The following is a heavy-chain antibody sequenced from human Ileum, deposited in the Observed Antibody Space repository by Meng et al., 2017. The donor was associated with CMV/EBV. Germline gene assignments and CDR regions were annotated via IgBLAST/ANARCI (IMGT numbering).Heavy chain of an antibody. D-gene: IGHD3-3*01. Sequence: QVPLQEWGAGLLKPSETPSLMCAVQGSAFSDYYWTWIRQFPGKGLEWIGEINHRGNTNYNPSLKSRVTISIDTSRNQFSLKLTSVTATDKAVYYCARASPQRRFLSYWGQGTLVTVSS. CDR3: ARASPQRRFLSY. V-gene: IGHV4-34*01. CDR2: INHRGNT. J-gene: IGHJ4*02. CDR1: GSAFSDYY.